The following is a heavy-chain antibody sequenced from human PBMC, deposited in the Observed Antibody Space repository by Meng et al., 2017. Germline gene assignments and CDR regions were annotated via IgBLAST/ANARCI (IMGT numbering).Heavy chain of an antibody. CDR1: GDSVSSNSAA. V-gene: IGHV6-1*01. CDR2: AYYRSKWYH. CDR3: ARGPYSFDS. J-gene: IGHJ4*02. Sequence: QIQRQQSGPGLVKPSQTLSLICAISGDSVSSNSAAWNWIRQSPSRGLEWLGRAYYRSKWYHDYAESVKSRISIDPDTSKNQFSLQLRSVTPEDSAVYYCARGPYSFDSWGQRTLVTVSS.